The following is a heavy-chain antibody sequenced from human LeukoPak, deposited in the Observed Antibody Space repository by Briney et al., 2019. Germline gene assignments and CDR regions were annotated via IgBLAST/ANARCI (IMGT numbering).Heavy chain of an antibody. D-gene: IGHD2-8*01. CDR1: GLTFSTYW. J-gene: IGHJ4*02. CDR2: IRRDGSDI. V-gene: IGHV3-74*01. CDR3: ARDADGPGALIDC. Sequence: GGPQRLLWAASGLTFSTYWRLCVRHAPGKGPVWVSRIRRDGSDIIYAHCVKGRLSISRDNAKNMQFLQMNNQRAEDTAVYYCARDADGPGALIDCWGQGALVTVSS.